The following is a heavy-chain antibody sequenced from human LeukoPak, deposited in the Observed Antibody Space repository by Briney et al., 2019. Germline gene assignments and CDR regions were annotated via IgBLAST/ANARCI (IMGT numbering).Heavy chain of an antibody. CDR1: GFTFSSYS. V-gene: IGHV3-21*01. Sequence: GGALRLSCAASGFTFSSYSMNWVPQAAGKGLKWVSSISSSSSYIYYADSVKGRFTISRDNAKNSLYLQMNSLRAEDTAVYYCARDRPVLSSGWDAFDIWGQGTMVTVSS. CDR2: ISSSSSYI. J-gene: IGHJ3*02. CDR3: ARDRPVLSSGWDAFDI. D-gene: IGHD6-19*01.